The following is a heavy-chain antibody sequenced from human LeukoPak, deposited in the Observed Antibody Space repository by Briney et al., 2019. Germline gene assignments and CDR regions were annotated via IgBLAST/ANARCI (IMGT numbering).Heavy chain of an antibody. V-gene: IGHV4-4*02. CDR3: ARDPRTNCSSTSCYLSSFDY. CDR1: GGSISSGNW. J-gene: IGHJ4*02. D-gene: IGHD2-2*01. Sequence: SETLSLTCAVSGGSISSGNWWSWVRQPPGKGLEWIGEIYHSGSTNYNPSLKSRVTISVDTSKNQFSLKLSSVTAADTAVYYCARDPRTNCSSTSCYLSSFDYWGQGTLVTVSS. CDR2: IYHSGST.